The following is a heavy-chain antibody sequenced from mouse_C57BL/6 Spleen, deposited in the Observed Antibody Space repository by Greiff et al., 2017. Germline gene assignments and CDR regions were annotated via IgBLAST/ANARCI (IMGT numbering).Heavy chain of an antibody. J-gene: IGHJ4*01. Sequence: QVQLQQPGAELVKPGASVKMSCKASGYTFTSYWITWVKQRPGQGLEWIGDIYPGSGSTNYNEKFKSKATLAVDTSSSTAYMQLSSLTSEDSTVYCCAREGYYVMDYWGQGTSVTVSS. CDR3: AREGYYVMDY. CDR1: GYTFTSYW. CDR2: IYPGSGST. V-gene: IGHV1-55*01.